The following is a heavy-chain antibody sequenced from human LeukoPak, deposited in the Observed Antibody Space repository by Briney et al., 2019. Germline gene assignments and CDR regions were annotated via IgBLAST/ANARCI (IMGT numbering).Heavy chain of an antibody. CDR3: ARYGLIRGFEY. V-gene: IGHV4-59*01. CDR2: IYYSGST. J-gene: IGHJ4*02. D-gene: IGHD3-16*01. Sequence: SETLSLTCTVSGGSMSSYYWSWIRQPPEKQLEWIGYIYYSGSTTYSPSLKSRLTISVDTSKNEFSLKLSSVTAADTAVYYCARYGLIRGFEYWGQGTLVTVSS. CDR1: GGSMSSYY.